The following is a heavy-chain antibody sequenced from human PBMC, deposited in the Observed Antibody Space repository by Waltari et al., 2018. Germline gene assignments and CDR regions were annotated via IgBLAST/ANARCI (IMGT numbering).Heavy chain of an antibody. Sequence: QVQLVQSGSEWTKPGASVTVSCTAYGYSFTHYAINWVRQAPGQGLELMGWITTNTENPTYTQGFTRRFVFSLDTSVSTAYLQINDLKAEDTAIYYCAREVVPAAKIVVNWFDPWGQGTQVTVSS. V-gene: IGHV7-4-1*02. CDR2: ITTNTENP. CDR1: GYSFTHYA. D-gene: IGHD2-2*01. CDR3: AREVVPAAKIVVNWFDP. J-gene: IGHJ5*02.